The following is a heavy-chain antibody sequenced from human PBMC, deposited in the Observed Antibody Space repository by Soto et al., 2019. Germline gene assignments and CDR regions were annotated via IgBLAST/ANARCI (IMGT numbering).Heavy chain of an antibody. CDR1: GYTLTELS. Sequence: ASVKVSCKVSGYTLTELSIHWVRQAPGKGLEWMGGFDPEDGETMYAQKFQGRVTMTEDTSTDTAYMELSSLRSEDTAVYYCATSILVAGAGFDDWGQGSLVTVSS. D-gene: IGHD2-2*01. J-gene: IGHJ4*02. CDR2: FDPEDGET. V-gene: IGHV1-24*01. CDR3: ATSILVAGAGFDD.